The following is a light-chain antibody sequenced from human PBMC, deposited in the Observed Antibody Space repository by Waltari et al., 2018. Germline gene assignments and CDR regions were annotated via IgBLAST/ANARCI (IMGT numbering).Light chain of an antibody. J-gene: IGLJ1*01. CDR1: NIESKS. CDR3: QVWDANTDPGV. CDR2: YDN. V-gene: IGLV3-21*01. Sequence: SYVLTQPPSVSVAPGETARITCGGNNIESKSVHWYRQRPGQAPVMVISYDNDRAGGLPGRCSGANSGHTATRTTSRVEAGDEADYYCQVWDANTDPGVFGTGAEVTVL.